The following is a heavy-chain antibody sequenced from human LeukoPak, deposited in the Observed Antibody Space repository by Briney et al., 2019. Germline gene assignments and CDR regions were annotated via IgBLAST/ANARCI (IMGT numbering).Heavy chain of an antibody. CDR3: AKDLSASYYGSGSYSGY. CDR2: IRYDGSNK. CDR1: GFTFSSYG. D-gene: IGHD3-10*01. Sequence: GGSLRLSCAASGFTFSSYGMHWVRQAPGKGLGRVAFIRYDGSNKYYADSVKGRFTISRDNSKNTLYLQMNSLRAEDTAVYYCAKDLSASYYGSGSYSGYWAQGPLVPVSS. J-gene: IGHJ4*02. V-gene: IGHV3-30*02.